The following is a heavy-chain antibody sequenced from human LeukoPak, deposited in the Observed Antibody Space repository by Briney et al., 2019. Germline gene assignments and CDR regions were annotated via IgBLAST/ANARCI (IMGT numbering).Heavy chain of an antibody. D-gene: IGHD1-1*01. CDR2: IYYSGST. CDR1: GGSISNSPYY. Sequence: SETLSLTCTVSGGSISNSPYYWGWIRQPPGKGLEWIGNIYYSGSTYYNPSLKSRVTISADTSKNQFSLKLTSVTAADTAVYYCARTQNDGNWFDPWGQGTLVTVSS. J-gene: IGHJ5*02. CDR3: ARTQNDGNWFDP. V-gene: IGHV4-39*01.